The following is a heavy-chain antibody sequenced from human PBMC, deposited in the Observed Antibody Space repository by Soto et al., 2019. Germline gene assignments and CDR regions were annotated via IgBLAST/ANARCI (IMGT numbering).Heavy chain of an antibody. V-gene: IGHV4-30-2*01. CDR3: ARGAPVVNDY. CDR2: IYHSGST. CDR1: GGSISSGGYS. D-gene: IGHD3-22*01. Sequence: RSLTFAVSGGSISSGGYSWSWIRQPPGKGLEWIGYIYHSGSTYYNPSLKSRVTISVDRSKNQFSLKLSSVTAADTAVYYCARGAPVVNDYWGQGTLVTVSS. J-gene: IGHJ4*02.